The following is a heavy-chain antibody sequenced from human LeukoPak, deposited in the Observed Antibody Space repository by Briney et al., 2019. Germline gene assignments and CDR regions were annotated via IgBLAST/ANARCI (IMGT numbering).Heavy chain of an antibody. Sequence: PGGSLRLFCAASGFTIRNAWMSWVRQAPGKGLEWVGRIKSKTDGGTTDYASPVKGRFTISRDDSKYTLYLQMNSLKTEDTAVYYCTRRYCSGGTCSVDYWGQGTLVTVSS. CDR3: TRRYCSGGTCSVDY. J-gene: IGHJ4*02. V-gene: IGHV3-15*01. CDR2: IKSKTDGGTT. D-gene: IGHD2-15*01. CDR1: GFTIRNAW.